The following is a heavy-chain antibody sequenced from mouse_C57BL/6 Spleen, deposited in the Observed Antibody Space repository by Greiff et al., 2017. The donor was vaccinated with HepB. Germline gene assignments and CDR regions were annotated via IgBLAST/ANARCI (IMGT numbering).Heavy chain of an antibody. CDR2: IRSKSNNYAT. Sequence: EVMLVESGGGLVQPKGSLKLSCAASGFSFNTYAMNWVSQAPGKGLEWVARIRSKSNNYATYYADSVKNRFNISRDDSESKLYLQMNNLKTEDTAMYYCVRNAMDYWGQGTSVTVSS. J-gene: IGHJ4*01. CDR1: GFSFNTYA. CDR3: VRNAMDY. V-gene: IGHV10-1*01.